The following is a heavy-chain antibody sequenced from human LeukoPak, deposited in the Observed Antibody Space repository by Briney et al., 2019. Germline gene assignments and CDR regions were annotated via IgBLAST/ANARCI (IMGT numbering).Heavy chain of an antibody. D-gene: IGHD4-17*01. V-gene: IGHV3-23*01. J-gene: IGHJ4*02. CDR3: AKDFRHRSEGERVTTPTGFDY. CDR2: ISGSGGST. Sequence: GGPLRLSSAASGFTFSSYAISWVRQAPGKGLLWVSAISGSGGSTYYAASVKGRFTISRDTSKNTLYLQLNSMRAEDTAVYYCAKDFRHRSEGERVTTPTGFDYWGQGTLVTVSS. CDR1: GFTFSSYA.